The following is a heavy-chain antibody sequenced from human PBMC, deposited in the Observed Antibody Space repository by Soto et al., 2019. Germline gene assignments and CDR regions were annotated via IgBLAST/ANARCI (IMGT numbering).Heavy chain of an antibody. D-gene: IGHD4-17*01. Sequence: TSETLSLTCTVSGGSISSYFWSWIRQSPGKGLEWITHIYSSGTTNYNPSLKSRVTISVDTSKNQFSLKLRSVTAADTAVYYCATDYGDYVGAFGIWGQGTMVTVSS. J-gene: IGHJ3*02. CDR1: GGSISSYF. V-gene: IGHV4-59*01. CDR2: IYSSGTT. CDR3: ATDYGDYVGAFGI.